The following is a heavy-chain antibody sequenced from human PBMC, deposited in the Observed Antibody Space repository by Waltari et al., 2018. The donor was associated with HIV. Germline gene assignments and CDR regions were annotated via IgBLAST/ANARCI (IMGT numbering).Heavy chain of an antibody. CDR2: IYHSGST. CDR3: ASFLWVHQRGTSYCTNGVCYTAPYYFDY. V-gene: IGHV4-38-2*02. D-gene: IGHD2-8*01. Sequence: QVQLQESGPGLVKPSETLSLTCTVSGYSISSGYYWGWIRQPPGKGLEWIGSIYHSGSTYYNPSLKSRVTISVDTSKNQFSLKLSSVTAADTAVYYCASFLWVHQRGTSYCTNGVCYTAPYYFDYWGQGTLVTVSS. J-gene: IGHJ4*02. CDR1: GYSISSGYY.